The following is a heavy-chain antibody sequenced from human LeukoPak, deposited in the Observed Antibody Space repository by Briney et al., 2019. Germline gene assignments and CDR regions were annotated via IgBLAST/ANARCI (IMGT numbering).Heavy chain of an antibody. J-gene: IGHJ5*02. Sequence: GASVKVSCKASGYTFTSYGISWVRQAPGQGLEWMGWISAYNGNTNYAQKLQGRVTMTTDTSTSTAYMELRSLRSDDTAVYYCARGRGIIWFGGNWFDPWGQGTLVTVSS. D-gene: IGHD3-10*01. CDR3: ARGRGIIWFGGNWFDP. CDR1: GYTFTSYG. CDR2: ISAYNGNT. V-gene: IGHV1-18*01.